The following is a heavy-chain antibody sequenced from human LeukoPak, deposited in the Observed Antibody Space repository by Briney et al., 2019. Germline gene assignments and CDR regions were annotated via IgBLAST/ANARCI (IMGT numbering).Heavy chain of an antibody. V-gene: IGHV3-21*01. CDR3: ARGFNPRDAFDI. D-gene: IGHD3-10*01. CDR1: GFTFSSYS. J-gene: IGHJ3*02. Sequence: GGSLGLSCAASGFTFSSYSMNWVRQAPGKGLEWVSSISSSSSYIYYADSVKGRFTISRDNAKNSLYLQMNSLRAEDTAVYYCARGFNPRDAFDIWGQGTMVTVSS. CDR2: ISSSSSYI.